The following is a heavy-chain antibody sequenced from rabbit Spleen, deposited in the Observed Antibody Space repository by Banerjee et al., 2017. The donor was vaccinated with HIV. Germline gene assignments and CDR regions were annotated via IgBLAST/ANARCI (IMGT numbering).Heavy chain of an antibody. CDR2: IYGGSGGST. Sequence: QSLEESVGDLVKPEGSLTLTCTASGFSFSNSYYLCWVRQAPGKGLECIACIYGGSGGSTWYASWAKGRFTISKTSSTTVTLQLSSLTAADTAAYFCARGSAAMTMVITGFYFGLWGQGTLVTVS. V-gene: IGHV1S40*01. CDR3: ARGSAAMTMVITGFYFGL. D-gene: IGHD2-1*01. J-gene: IGHJ4*01. CDR1: GFSFSNSYY.